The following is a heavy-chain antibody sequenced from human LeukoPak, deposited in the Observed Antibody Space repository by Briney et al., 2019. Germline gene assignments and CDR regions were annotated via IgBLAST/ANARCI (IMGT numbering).Heavy chain of an antibody. D-gene: IGHD1-1*01. CDR2: LYYDEST. CDR3: ARRLHVSNSYYDF. V-gene: IGHV4-39*01. CDR1: ADSIDSSSYY. J-gene: IGHJ4*02. Sequence: SETLSLICTVSADSIDSSSYYWGWIRQPPGKGLEWIGSLYYDESTFYNPSLRSRVTISADTSKTQVSLKLTPVTAADTAIYYCARRLHVSNSYYDFWGQGTLVTVSS.